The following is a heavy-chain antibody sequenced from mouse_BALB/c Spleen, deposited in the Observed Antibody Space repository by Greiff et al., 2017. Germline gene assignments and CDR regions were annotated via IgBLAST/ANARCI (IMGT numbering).Heavy chain of an antibody. CDR2: IRNKANGYTT. D-gene: IGHD2-4*01. Sequence: EVQLVESGGGLVQPGGSLRLSCATSGFTFTDYYMSWVRQPPGKALEWLGFIRNKANGYTTEYSASVKGRFTISRDNSQSILYLQMNTLRAEDSATYYCAREGGYDYDSYAMDYWGQGTSVTVSS. J-gene: IGHJ4*01. CDR3: AREGGYDYDSYAMDY. CDR1: GFTFTDYY. V-gene: IGHV7-3*02.